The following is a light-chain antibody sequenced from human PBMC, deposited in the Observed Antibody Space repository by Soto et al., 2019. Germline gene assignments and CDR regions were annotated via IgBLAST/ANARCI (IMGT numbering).Light chain of an antibody. CDR3: QQYAGPPTT. V-gene: IGKV3-20*01. Sequence: EIVLTQSPGTLSLSPGDRATLSCRASQTVSNNYLAWCQQKPGQAPSVIMYGASRRATGIPDRFSGGGSGTDFTLTISRLEPEDFAVYFCQQYAGPPTTFGQGTRLEIK. CDR1: QTVSNNY. CDR2: GAS. J-gene: IGKJ5*01.